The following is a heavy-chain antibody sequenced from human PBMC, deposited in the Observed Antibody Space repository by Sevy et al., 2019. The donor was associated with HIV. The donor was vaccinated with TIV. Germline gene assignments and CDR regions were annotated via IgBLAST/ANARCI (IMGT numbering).Heavy chain of an antibody. CDR1: GFTLSRYG. CDR3: ASLPNHYYDRSAYSGDDGFDI. CDR2: IWNDRSDQ. V-gene: IGHV3-33*07. D-gene: IGHD3-22*01. Sequence: GESLKISCAASGFTLSRYGMYWVRQAPGKGLEWLAVIWNDRSDQYYADSVKGRFTISRDNSKNTLYLQMNSLRAEDTAVYYCASLPNHYYDRSAYSGDDGFDIWGQGTMVTVSS. J-gene: IGHJ3*02.